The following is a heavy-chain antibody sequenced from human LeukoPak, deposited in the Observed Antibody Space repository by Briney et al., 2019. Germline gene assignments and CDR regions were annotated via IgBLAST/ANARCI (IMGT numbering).Heavy chain of an antibody. CDR1: GGSISSSSYY. Sequence: SETLSLTCNVSGGSISSSSYYRGWIRQPPGKGLEWIGSIYYSGSTYYNPSLKSRVTISVDTSKNQFSLKLSSVTAADTAVYYCASPGYCSSTNCDPFFGPDFYYMDVWGKGTTVTVSS. J-gene: IGHJ6*03. D-gene: IGHD2-2*01. CDR3: ASPGYCSSTNCDPFFGPDFYYMDV. V-gene: IGHV4-39*01. CDR2: IYYSGST.